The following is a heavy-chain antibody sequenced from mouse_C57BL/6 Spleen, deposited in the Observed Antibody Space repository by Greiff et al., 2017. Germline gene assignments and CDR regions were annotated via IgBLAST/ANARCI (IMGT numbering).Heavy chain of an antibody. CDR2: IDPSDSYT. J-gene: IGHJ2*01. D-gene: IGHD2-3*01. CDR1: GYTFTSYW. Sequence: QVQLQQPGAELVMPGASVKLSCKASGYTFTSYWMHWVKQRPGQGLEWIGEIDPSDSYTNYNQKFKGKSTLTVDTSSSTAYMQLRSLTSEDSAVYYCARFGYDGYFDYWGQGTTLTVSS. CDR3: ARFGYDGYFDY. V-gene: IGHV1-69*01.